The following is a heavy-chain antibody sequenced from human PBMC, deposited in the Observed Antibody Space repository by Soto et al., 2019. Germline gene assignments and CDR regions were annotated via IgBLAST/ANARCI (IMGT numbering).Heavy chain of an antibody. CDR1: GYMFTTYG. CDR3: ARTGGGMAARPLEY. Sequence: QVQLMQSGGEVKMPGASVEVSCKTSGYMFTTYGMSWVRQAPGQGLERMAWISAYNGNKKYAQKFEGRVTMTTDTSTSTVSMELRDLTSDDTAIYYCARTGGGMAARPLEYWGQGTLVIVSS. D-gene: IGHD6-6*01. J-gene: IGHJ4*02. CDR2: ISAYNGNK. V-gene: IGHV1-18*01.